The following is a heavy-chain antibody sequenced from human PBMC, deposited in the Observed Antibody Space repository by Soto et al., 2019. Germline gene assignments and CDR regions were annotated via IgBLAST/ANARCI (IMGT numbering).Heavy chain of an antibody. CDR3: ARDTLDTAMGYYYYYGMDV. Sequence: SETLSLTCAVSGYSISSGYYWGWIRQPPGKGLEWIGSIYHSGSTYYNPSLKCRVTISVDTSKNQFSLKLSSMTAADTAVYYCARDTLDTAMGYYYYYGMDVWGQGTTVTVSS. V-gene: IGHV4-38-2*02. J-gene: IGHJ6*02. CDR2: IYHSGST. D-gene: IGHD5-18*01. CDR1: GYSISSGYY.